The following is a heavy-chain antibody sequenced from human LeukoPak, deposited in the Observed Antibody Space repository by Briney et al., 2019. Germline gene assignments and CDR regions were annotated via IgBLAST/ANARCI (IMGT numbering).Heavy chain of an antibody. D-gene: IGHD6-13*01. V-gene: IGHV1-24*01. CDR2: FDPEDGET. CDR1: GYTLTELS. J-gene: IGHJ4*02. Sequence: GASVKVSCKVSGYTLTELSMHWVRQAPGKGLEGMGGFDPEDGETIYAQKFQGRVTMTEDTSTDTAYMELSSLRSEDTAVYYCATSGYSSSWYYFDYWGQGTLVTVSS. CDR3: ATSGYSSSWYYFDY.